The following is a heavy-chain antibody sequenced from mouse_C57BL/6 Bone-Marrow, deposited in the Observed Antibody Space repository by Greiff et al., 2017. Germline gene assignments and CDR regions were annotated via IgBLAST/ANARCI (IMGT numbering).Heavy chain of an antibody. CDR3: ARGRVLRCYIDV. CDR2: INPGSGGT. Sequence: QVQLQQSGAELVRPGTSVKVSCKASGYAFTNYLIEWVKQRPGQGLEWIGVINPGSGGTNYNEKFKGKATLTADKSSSTAYMHLSSLTSEDSAVYFCARGRVLRCYIDVWGTGTTVTVSS. CDR1: GYAFTNYL. J-gene: IGHJ1*03. V-gene: IGHV1-54*01. D-gene: IGHD1-1*01.